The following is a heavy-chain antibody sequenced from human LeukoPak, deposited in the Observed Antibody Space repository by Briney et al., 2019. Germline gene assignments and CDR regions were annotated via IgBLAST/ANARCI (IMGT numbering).Heavy chain of an antibody. V-gene: IGHV4-59*01. Sequence: SETLSLTCTVSGGSISSYYWSWIRQPPGKGLEWTGYIYYSGSTNYNPSLKSRVTISVDTSKNQFSLKLSSVTAADTAVYYCARGRDGYIFDYWGQGTLVTVSS. CDR2: IYYSGST. CDR3: ARGRDGYIFDY. D-gene: IGHD5-24*01. CDR1: GGSISSYY. J-gene: IGHJ4*02.